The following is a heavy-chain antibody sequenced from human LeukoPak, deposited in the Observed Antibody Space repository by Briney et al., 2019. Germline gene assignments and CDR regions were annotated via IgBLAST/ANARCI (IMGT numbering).Heavy chain of an antibody. V-gene: IGHV3-74*01. CDR2: ITPDGSST. J-gene: IGHJ4*02. D-gene: IGHD2-21*02. Sequence: GGSLRLSCAASGFTISTYWMHWVRQAPGKGLVWVSRITPDGSSTSHADSVKGRFTISRDNAKNTLYLQMNSLRTEDTAVYYCARGDSTLGDYWGQGALVTVSS. CDR3: ARGDSTLGDY. CDR1: GFTISTYW.